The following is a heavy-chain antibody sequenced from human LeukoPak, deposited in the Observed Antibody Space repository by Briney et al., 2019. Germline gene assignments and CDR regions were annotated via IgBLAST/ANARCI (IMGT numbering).Heavy chain of an antibody. CDR3: AREGHSGDYFDY. V-gene: IGHV3-7*05. Sequence: GWALRLSCVVSGFTFSRYWMSCVRQAPGKGLEWVANIKRDGGEKYYVDSVKGRFTISRDNAKKSLYLQMNSLRAEDTAVYYCAREGHSGDYFDYWGQGTLVTVSS. CDR1: GFTFSRYW. CDR2: IKRDGGEK. D-gene: IGHD2-21*01. J-gene: IGHJ4*02.